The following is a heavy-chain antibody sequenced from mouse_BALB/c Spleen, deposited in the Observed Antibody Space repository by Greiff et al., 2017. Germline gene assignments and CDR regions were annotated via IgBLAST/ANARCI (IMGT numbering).Heavy chain of an antibody. V-gene: IGHV2-6-7*01. CDR1: GFSLTGYG. Sequence: QVQLKESGPGLVAPSQSLSITCTVSGFSLTGYGVNWVRQPPGKGLEWLGMIWGDGSTDYNSALKSRLSISKDNSKSQVFLKMNSLQTDDTARYYCARAYYRYDYAIDYWGQGTSVTVSS. CDR3: ARAYYRYDYAIDY. D-gene: IGHD2-14*01. CDR2: IWGDGST. J-gene: IGHJ4*01.